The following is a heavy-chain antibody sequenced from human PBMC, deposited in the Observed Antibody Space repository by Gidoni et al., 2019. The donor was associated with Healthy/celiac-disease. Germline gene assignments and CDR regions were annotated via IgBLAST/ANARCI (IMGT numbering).Heavy chain of an antibody. Sequence: VQLVQSGPAVTKPGASVKVSCKASGYTFTSYGINWVRQATGQGLEWMGWISPYNGNTNYAQKLQGRVTMTTDTSTNTAYMEVRSLKSDDTAVYYCARYIAADYWGQGTLVTVSS. D-gene: IGHD6-13*01. CDR3: ARYIAADY. CDR2: ISPYNGNT. CDR1: GYTFTSYG. V-gene: IGHV1-18*01. J-gene: IGHJ4*02.